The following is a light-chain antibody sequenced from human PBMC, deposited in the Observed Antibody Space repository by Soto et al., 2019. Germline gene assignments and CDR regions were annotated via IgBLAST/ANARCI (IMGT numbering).Light chain of an antibody. V-gene: IGKV3-20*01. Sequence: EIVLTQSPATLSLSPRERATLSCRASQSVSRSYLAWYQQKPGQAPRLLIYGASSRATGIPDRFSGSGSGTDFTLTISRLEPEDFAVYYCQQYGSSPPYTFGQGTKLEIK. CDR1: QSVSRSY. CDR2: GAS. CDR3: QQYGSSPPYT. J-gene: IGKJ2*01.